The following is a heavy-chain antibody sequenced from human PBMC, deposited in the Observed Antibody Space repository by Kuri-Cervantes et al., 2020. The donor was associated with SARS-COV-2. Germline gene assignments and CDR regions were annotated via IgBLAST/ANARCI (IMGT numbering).Heavy chain of an antibody. V-gene: IGHV3-74*01. Sequence: GESLKISCAASGFTFSGHWIRWVRQAPGKGLVWVSRINPGGSYTNNADSVKGRFTLSRDNAKNMLFLQMNSLRAEDTAVYYCVRDGNHWNFDYWGQGTLVTVSS. D-gene: IGHD1-1*01. CDR1: GFTFSGHW. CDR3: VRDGNHWNFDY. CDR2: INPGGSYT. J-gene: IGHJ4*02.